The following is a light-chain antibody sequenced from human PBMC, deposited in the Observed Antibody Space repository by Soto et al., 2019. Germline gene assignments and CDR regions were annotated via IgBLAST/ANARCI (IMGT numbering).Light chain of an antibody. CDR2: QAS. Sequence: DIQMTQSPSTLSASVGDRVTITCRASQSISSWLAWYQQKPGKVPEVLISQASTLEGGVPSRFSGSGSGTDFTLTISCLQSEDFATYYCQQYYSYPLTFGGGTKVDIK. J-gene: IGKJ4*01. CDR1: QSISSW. V-gene: IGKV1-5*03. CDR3: QQYYSYPLT.